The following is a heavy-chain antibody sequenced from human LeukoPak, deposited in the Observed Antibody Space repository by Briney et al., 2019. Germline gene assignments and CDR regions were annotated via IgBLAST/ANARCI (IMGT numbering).Heavy chain of an antibody. Sequence: GGSLRLSCAASGFTFSSYGMHWVRQAPGKGLEWVAFIRYDGSNKYYADSVKGRFTISRDNAKNSLYLQMNSLRAEDTAVYYCARDYTVTILYYYYYYMDVWGKGTTVTVSS. CDR3: ARDYTVTILYYYYYYMDV. CDR1: GFTFSSYG. D-gene: IGHD4-11*01. V-gene: IGHV3-30*02. J-gene: IGHJ6*03. CDR2: IRYDGSNK.